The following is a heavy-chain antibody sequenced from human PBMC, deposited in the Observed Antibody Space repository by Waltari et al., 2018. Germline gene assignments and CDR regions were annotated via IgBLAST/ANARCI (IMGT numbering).Heavy chain of an antibody. Sequence: QVQLVQSGSELKNPGASVKLSCRTSGYIFTAHGMHWVRQASTQGIQWMGWINTNTRNPTDAKDFTGRFVFSLDKSVDTAYLEISSLQSEDTAIYFCARDPKYCSGGTCKAWFDSWGQGTLVSVSS. CDR2: INTNTRNP. CDR3: ARDPKYCSGGTCKAWFDS. V-gene: IGHV7-4-1*02. CDR1: GYIFTAHG. J-gene: IGHJ5*01. D-gene: IGHD2-15*01.